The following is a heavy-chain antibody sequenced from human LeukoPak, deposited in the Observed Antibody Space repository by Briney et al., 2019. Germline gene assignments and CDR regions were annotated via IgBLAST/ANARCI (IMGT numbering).Heavy chain of an antibody. V-gene: IGHV3-23*01. CDR3: AKSPGFGDYVGYLFDY. CDR2: ISGTGGNT. J-gene: IGHJ4*02. D-gene: IGHD4-17*01. CDR1: RFTFSSYA. Sequence: GGSLRLSCAASRFTFSSYAMSWVRQAPGKGLEWVSGISGTGGNTDYADSVKGRFTISRDNAKNTLYLQMNSLRADDTAVYYCAKSPGFGDYVGYLFDYWGQGTLVTVSS.